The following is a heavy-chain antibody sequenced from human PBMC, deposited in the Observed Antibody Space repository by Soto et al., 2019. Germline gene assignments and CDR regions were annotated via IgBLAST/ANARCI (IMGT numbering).Heavy chain of an antibody. D-gene: IGHD3-3*01. CDR3: ASFLYDFWSGSPNRFDP. CDR1: GGSFSGYY. J-gene: IGHJ5*02. CDR2: INHSGST. Sequence: SETLSLTCAVYGGSFSGYYWSWIRQPPGKGLEWIGEINHSGSTNYNPSLKSRVTISVDTSKNQFSLKLSSVTAADTAVYYCASFLYDFWSGSPNRFDPWGQGTLVTVSS. V-gene: IGHV4-34*01.